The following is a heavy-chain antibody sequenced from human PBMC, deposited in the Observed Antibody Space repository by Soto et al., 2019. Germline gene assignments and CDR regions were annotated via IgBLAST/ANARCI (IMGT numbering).Heavy chain of an antibody. CDR1: GFTFSSYA. D-gene: IGHD1-26*01. CDR3: ARPGSGSHYAS. CDR2: ISGSGGST. J-gene: IGHJ5*02. Sequence: EVPLLESGGGLVQPGGSLRLSCAASGFTFSSYAMRWVRQAPGKGLEWVSAISGSGGSTYYADSVKGRFTISRDNSAHTLDLQMRSLRAEDTGVYYWARPGSGSHYASWGQGTRVTVSS. V-gene: IGHV3-23*01.